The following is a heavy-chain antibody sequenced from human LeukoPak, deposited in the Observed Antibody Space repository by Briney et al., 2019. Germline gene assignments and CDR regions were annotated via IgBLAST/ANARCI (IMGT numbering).Heavy chain of an antibody. Sequence: PGGSLRLSCAASGFTFSNYWMSWVRQAPGKGLEWVANIKQDGSEKYYVDSVKGRFTISRDNAKNSLYLQMNSLRAEDTAVYYCARDGTVAGNDYWGQGTLVTVSS. D-gene: IGHD6-19*01. CDR2: IKQDGSEK. CDR3: ARDGTVAGNDY. V-gene: IGHV3-7*01. CDR1: GFTFSNYW. J-gene: IGHJ4*02.